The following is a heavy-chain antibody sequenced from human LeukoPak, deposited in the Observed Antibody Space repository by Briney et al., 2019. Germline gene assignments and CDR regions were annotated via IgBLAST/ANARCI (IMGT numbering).Heavy chain of an antibody. J-gene: IGHJ4*01. D-gene: IGHD6-13*01. CDR1: GFTFSSYG. Sequence: GRSLRLSCAASGFTFSSYGMHWVRRAPGKGLEWVAVISYDGSNKYYADSVKGRFTISRDNSKNTLYLQMNSLRAEDTAVYYCAKLAAAGSGLFDYWGHGTLVTVSS. CDR2: ISYDGSNK. CDR3: AKLAAAGSGLFDY. V-gene: IGHV3-30*18.